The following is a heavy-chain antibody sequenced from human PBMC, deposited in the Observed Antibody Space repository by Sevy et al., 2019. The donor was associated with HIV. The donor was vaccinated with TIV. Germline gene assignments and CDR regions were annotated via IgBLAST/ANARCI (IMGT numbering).Heavy chain of an antibody. CDR2: ISSSSSYI. CDR1: GFTFSSYS. J-gene: IGHJ6*02. D-gene: IGHD1-26*01. CDR3: LVGARDYYYGMDV. Sequence: GGSLRLSCAASGFTFSSYSMNWVRQAPGKGLEWVSSISSSSSYIYYADSVKGRLTISRDNAKNSLYLQMNSLRAEDTAVYYCLVGARDYYYGMDVWGQGTTVTVSS. V-gene: IGHV3-21*01.